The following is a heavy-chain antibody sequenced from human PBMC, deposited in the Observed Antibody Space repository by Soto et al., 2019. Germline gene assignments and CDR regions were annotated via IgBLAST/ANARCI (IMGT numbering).Heavy chain of an antibody. J-gene: IGHJ6*02. CDR3: ARDLAVTSYYYYYGMDV. V-gene: IGHV4-30-4*01. CDR1: GGSISSGDYY. D-gene: IGHD4-17*01. CDR2: IYYSGST. Sequence: SETLSLTCTVSGGSISSGDYYWSWIRQPPGKGLEWIGYIYYSGSTYYNPSLKSRVTISVNTSKNQFSLKLSSVTAADTAVYYCARDLAVTSYYYYYGMDVWGQGTTVTVSS.